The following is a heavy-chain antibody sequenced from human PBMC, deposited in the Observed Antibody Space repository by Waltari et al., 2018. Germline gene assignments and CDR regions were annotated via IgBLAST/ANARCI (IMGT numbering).Heavy chain of an antibody. CDR1: GFTFSKYG. J-gene: IGHJ6*02. D-gene: IGHD5-12*01. CDR2: ISHAGSKK. V-gene: IGHV3-30*03. CDR3: LANPRGYSGYDLAYGMDV. Sequence: QVQLVESGGGVVQPGRSLRLSCAASGFTFSKYGMHWVRQAPGKGREWVAVISHAGSKKNYADSVKGRFTISRDNSKSTLYLQMNSLRAEDTAVYYCLANPRGYSGYDLAYGMDVWGQGTTVAVSS.